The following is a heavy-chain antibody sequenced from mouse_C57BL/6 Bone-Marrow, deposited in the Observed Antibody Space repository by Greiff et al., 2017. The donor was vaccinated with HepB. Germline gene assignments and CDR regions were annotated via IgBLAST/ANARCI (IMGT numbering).Heavy chain of an antibody. CDR2: IDPETGGT. CDR3: TRSDGSGYGYFDY. CDR1: GYTFTDYE. V-gene: IGHV1-15*01. J-gene: IGHJ2*01. Sequence: QVQLQQSGAELVRPGASVTLSCKASGYTFTDYEMHWVKQTPVHGLAWIGAIDPETGGTAYNQKFKGKAILTADKSSSTAYMELRSLTSEDSAVYYCTRSDGSGYGYFDYWGQGTTLTVSS. D-gene: IGHD3-2*02.